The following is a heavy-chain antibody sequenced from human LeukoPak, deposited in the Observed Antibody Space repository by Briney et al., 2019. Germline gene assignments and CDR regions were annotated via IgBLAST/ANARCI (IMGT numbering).Heavy chain of an antibody. CDR3: ARESRWLQSDY. CDR2: IIPIFGTA. Sequence: SVKVSCKAYGGTFSSYAISWVRQAPGQGLEWMGRIIPIFGTANYAQKFQGRVTITTDESTSTAYMELSSLRSEDTAVYYCARESRWLQSDYWGQGTLVTVSS. CDR1: GGTFSSYA. V-gene: IGHV1-69*05. D-gene: IGHD5-24*01. J-gene: IGHJ4*02.